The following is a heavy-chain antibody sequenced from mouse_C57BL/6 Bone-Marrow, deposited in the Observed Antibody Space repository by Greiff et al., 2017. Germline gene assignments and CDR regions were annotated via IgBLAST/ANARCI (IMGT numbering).Heavy chain of an antibody. CDR1: GFNIKYTY. Sequence: EVQLQQSVAELVRPGASVKLSCTASGFNIKYTYMHWVKQRPEQGLEWIGRIDPANGNTKYAPKFQGKATITADTSSNTAYLQLSSLTSEDTAIYYCARGDHWYFDVWGTGTTVTVSS. CDR3: ARGDHWYFDV. CDR2: IDPANGNT. J-gene: IGHJ1*03. V-gene: IGHV14-3*01.